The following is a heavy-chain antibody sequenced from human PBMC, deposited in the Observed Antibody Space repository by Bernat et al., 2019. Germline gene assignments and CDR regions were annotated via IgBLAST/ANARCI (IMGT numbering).Heavy chain of an antibody. CDR1: GFTFSSYG. CDR2: ISYDGSNK. V-gene: IGHV3-30*03. D-gene: IGHD6-13*01. Sequence: QVQLVESGGGVVQPGRSLRLSCAASGFTFSSYGMHWVRQAPGKGLEWVAVISYDGSNKYYADSVKGRFTISRDNSKNTLYLQMNSLRAEDTAVYYCARLADLDYWGQGTLVTVSS. CDR3: ARLADLDY. J-gene: IGHJ4*02.